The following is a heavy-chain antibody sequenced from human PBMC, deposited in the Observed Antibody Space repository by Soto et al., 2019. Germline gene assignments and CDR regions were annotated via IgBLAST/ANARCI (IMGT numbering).Heavy chain of an antibody. CDR2: IIPILGIA. CDR3: ARGPRAHYDFWSGYPNWFDP. V-gene: IGHV1-69*02. D-gene: IGHD3-3*01. J-gene: IGHJ5*02. Sequence: ASVKVSCKASGGTFSSYTISWVRQAPGQGLEWMGRIIPILGIANYAQKFQGRVTITADKSTSTAYMELSSLRSEDTAVYYCARGPRAHYDFWSGYPNWFDPWGQGTLVTVSS. CDR1: GGTFSSYT.